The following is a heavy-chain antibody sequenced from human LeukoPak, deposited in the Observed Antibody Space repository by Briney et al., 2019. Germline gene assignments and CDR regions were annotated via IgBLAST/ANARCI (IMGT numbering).Heavy chain of an antibody. CDR3: AREWRDYGDYSHYYYGMDV. CDR2: IYYSGST. D-gene: IGHD4-17*01. Sequence: SETLSLTCTVSGGSISSYYWSWIRQAPGKGLEWIGYIYYSGSTNYNPSLKSRVTISVDTSKNQFSLKLSSVTAADTAVYYCAREWRDYGDYSHYYYGMDVWGQGTTVTVSS. J-gene: IGHJ6*02. CDR1: GGSISSYY. V-gene: IGHV4-59*01.